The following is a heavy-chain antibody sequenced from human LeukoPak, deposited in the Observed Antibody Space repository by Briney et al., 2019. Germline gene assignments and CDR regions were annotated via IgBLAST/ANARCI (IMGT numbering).Heavy chain of an antibody. V-gene: IGHV3-74*01. CDR1: GFTFSSYE. CDR3: ARAWSPDY. CDR2: IKGDGSTT. D-gene: IGHD2-15*01. Sequence: GGSLRLSCAASGFTFSSYEMNWVRQAPGKGLVWVSSIKGDGSTTSYADSVKGRFTISRDNAKNTLYLQMNSLRAEDTAVYYCARAWSPDYWGQGTLATVSS. J-gene: IGHJ4*02.